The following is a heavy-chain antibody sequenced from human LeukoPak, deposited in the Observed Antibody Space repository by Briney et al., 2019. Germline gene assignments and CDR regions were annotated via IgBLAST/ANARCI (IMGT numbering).Heavy chain of an antibody. CDR3: AAGWFGELYEYFQH. Sequence: ASVKVSCKASGFTFTSSAMQWVRQARGQRLEWIGWIVVGSGNTNYAQKFQERVTITRDMSTSTAYIELSSLRSEDTAVYYCAAGWFGELYEYFQHWGQGTLVTVSS. CDR2: IVVGSGNT. V-gene: IGHV1-58*02. J-gene: IGHJ1*01. D-gene: IGHD3-10*01. CDR1: GFTFTSSA.